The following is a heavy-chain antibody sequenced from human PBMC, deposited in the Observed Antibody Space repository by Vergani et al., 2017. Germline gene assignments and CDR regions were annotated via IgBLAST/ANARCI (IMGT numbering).Heavy chain of an antibody. CDR3: ARGTAMARDYFDY. J-gene: IGHJ4*02. CDR2: ISYDGSNK. D-gene: IGHD5-18*01. CDR1: GFTFSSYA. Sequence: QVQLVESGGGVVQPGRSLRLSCAASGFTFSSYAMHWVRQAPGKGLEWVAVISYDGSNKYYADSVKGRFTISRDNSKNTLYLQMNSLRAEDTAVYYCARGTAMARDYFDYWGQGTLVTVSS. V-gene: IGHV3-30*01.